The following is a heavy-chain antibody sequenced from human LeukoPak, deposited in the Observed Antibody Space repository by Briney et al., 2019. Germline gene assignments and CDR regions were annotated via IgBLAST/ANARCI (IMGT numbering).Heavy chain of an antibody. Sequence: GGSLIPSCGSSGFTFNTYGMERVPQAPGKGPGGVSYISSSCSTIYYADSVKCRFTISRDNDKPSLYLQMNSLSAEDTAVYYCARVPGHLGLHYYYMDVWGKGTTVTVSS. CDR1: GFTFNTYG. CDR2: ISSSCSTI. V-gene: IGHV3-48*01. CDR3: ARVPGHLGLHYYYMDV. J-gene: IGHJ6*03. D-gene: IGHD2-21*02.